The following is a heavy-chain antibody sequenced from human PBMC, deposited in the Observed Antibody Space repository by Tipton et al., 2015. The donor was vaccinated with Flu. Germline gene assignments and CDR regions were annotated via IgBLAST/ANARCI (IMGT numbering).Heavy chain of an antibody. CDR2: ISAYNGNT. V-gene: IGHV1-18*01. CDR1: GYTFTSYG. Sequence: QLVQSGAEVKKPGASVKVSCKASGYTFTSYGISWVRQAPGQGLEWMGWISAYNGNTNYAQKLQGRVTMTTDTSTSTAYMELRSLRSDATAVYYCARDDPGPHYYDSSGYQGGAFDIWGQGTMVTVSS. J-gene: IGHJ3*02. D-gene: IGHD3-22*01. CDR3: ARDDPGPHYYDSSGYQGGAFDI.